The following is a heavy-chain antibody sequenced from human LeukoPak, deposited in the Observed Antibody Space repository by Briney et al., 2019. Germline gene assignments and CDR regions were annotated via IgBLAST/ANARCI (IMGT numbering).Heavy chain of an antibody. CDR3: AKTTAGYSSGRYPGWPIDY. V-gene: IGHV3-33*06. CDR2: IWYDGSNK. D-gene: IGHD6-19*01. Sequence: PGGSLRLSCAASGFTFSSYGMHWVRQAPGEGLEWVAVIWYDGSNKYYADSVKGRFTISRDNSKNTLYLQMNSLRAEDTAVYYCAKTTAGYSSGRYPGWPIDYWGQGTLVTVSS. J-gene: IGHJ4*02. CDR1: GFTFSSYG.